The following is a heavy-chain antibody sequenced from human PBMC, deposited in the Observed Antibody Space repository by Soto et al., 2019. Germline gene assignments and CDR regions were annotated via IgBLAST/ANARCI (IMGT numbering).Heavy chain of an antibody. V-gene: IGHV1-18*01. CDR3: ARALNYYDSSGPFDY. Sequence: GAPVKVSCKASGYSFTSFGISWVRQAPGQGLEWMGWISAYNGNTNYAQKLQGRVTMTTDTSTSTAYMELRSLRSDDTAVYHCARALNYYDSSGPFDYWGQGTLVTVSS. CDR2: ISAYNGNT. CDR1: GYSFTSFG. J-gene: IGHJ4*02. D-gene: IGHD3-22*01.